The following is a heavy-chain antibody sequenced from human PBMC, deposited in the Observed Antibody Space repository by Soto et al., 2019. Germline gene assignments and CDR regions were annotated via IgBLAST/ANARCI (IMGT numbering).Heavy chain of an antibody. Sequence: GGSLRLSCVASGSTFENYAMSWVRQAPGKGLEWVSAISGSGGTTYYSDSVKGRFTISRDNSKNTVYLQMNDLRVEDAAEYFCAKDSWAIFGVPAGEYYAMDVWGQGTTVTVSS. V-gene: IGHV3-23*01. CDR1: GSTFENYA. J-gene: IGHJ6*02. CDR2: ISGSGGTT. D-gene: IGHD3-3*01. CDR3: AKDSWAIFGVPAGEYYAMDV.